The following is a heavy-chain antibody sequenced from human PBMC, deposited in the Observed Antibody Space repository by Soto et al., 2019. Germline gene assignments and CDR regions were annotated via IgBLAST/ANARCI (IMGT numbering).Heavy chain of an antibody. V-gene: IGHV1-8*01. Sequence: QVQLVQSGAEVKNPGASVKVSCKASGYSFTSYDLNWVRQATGQGLEWLGGMNHNSGNAGYAQKFHGRVNMTRNTSISTAYMARSSLRLDDTAGYYCTRDFGDYASRAFDTWGQGKMVTVSS. CDR3: TRDFGDYASRAFDT. D-gene: IGHD4-17*01. CDR1: GYSFTSYD. J-gene: IGHJ3*02. CDR2: MNHNSGNA.